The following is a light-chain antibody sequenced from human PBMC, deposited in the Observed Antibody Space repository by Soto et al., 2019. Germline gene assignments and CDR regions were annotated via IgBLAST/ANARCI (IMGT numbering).Light chain of an antibody. CDR1: RSDVGSYNL. Sequence: QSALTQPASVSGSPGQSITISCTGTRSDVGSYNLVSWYQQHPGKAPKLMLYAVSKRPSGVSDRFSGSRSGSTASLTISGLQAEDEANYYCCSYAGNSTPYVFGTGTQLTVL. J-gene: IGLJ1*01. CDR3: CSYAGNSTPYV. CDR2: AVS. V-gene: IGLV2-23*02.